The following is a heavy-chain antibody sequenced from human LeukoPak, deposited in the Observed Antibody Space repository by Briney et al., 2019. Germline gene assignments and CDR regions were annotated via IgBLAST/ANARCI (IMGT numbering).Heavy chain of an antibody. CDR2: IYYTGDT. CDR1: GGSISTSSSYY. Sequence: PSETLSLTCTVSGGSISTSSSYYWGWIRQPPGKGLEWIGSIYYTGDTYYNSSLKSRVTISVDTSKNQFALKLTSVTAADTALYYCARLRGYTCGNPGYWGQGSLVTVPS. J-gene: IGHJ4*02. CDR3: ARLRGYTCGNPGY. V-gene: IGHV4-39*01. D-gene: IGHD5-18*01.